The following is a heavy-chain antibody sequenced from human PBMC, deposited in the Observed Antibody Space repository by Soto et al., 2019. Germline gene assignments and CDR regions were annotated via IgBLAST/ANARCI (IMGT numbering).Heavy chain of an antibody. CDR1: GYTLTTYG. CDR2: ISAYNGKN. V-gene: IGHV1-18*01. CDR3: ARGPPTSCSGGSCYSPYFDY. Sequence: QVQLVQSGAEVKKPGASMKVSCKASGYTLTTYGISWVRQAPGQGLEWMGWISAYNGKNTYAQKFQGRVTMTTDTSTSRAYMELRSLRSDDTAVYYCARGPPTSCSGGSCYSPYFDYWGQGTLVTVSS. D-gene: IGHD2-15*01. J-gene: IGHJ4*02.